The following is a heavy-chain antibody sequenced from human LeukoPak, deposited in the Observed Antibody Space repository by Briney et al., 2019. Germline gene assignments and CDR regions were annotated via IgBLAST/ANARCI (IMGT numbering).Heavy chain of an antibody. V-gene: IGHV3-21*01. CDR2: ISSSSSYI. CDR1: GFTVSSNY. J-gene: IGHJ6*03. CDR3: ARSNSRDYMDV. Sequence: GESLRLSCAASGFTVSSNYMSWVRQAPGKGLEWVSSISSSSSYIYYADSVKGRFTISRDNAKNSLYLQMNSLRAEDTAVYYCARSNSRDYMDVWGKGTTVTVSS. D-gene: IGHD2-21*01.